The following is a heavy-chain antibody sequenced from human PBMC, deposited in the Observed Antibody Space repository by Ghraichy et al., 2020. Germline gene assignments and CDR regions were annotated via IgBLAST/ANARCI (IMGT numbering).Heavy chain of an antibody. CDR1: GDSVSTNRDT. CDR3: ARGGFYYGSGHYSGMDV. V-gene: IGHV6-1*01. D-gene: IGHD3-10*01. J-gene: IGHJ6*02. CDR2: TYYRSKWTN. Sequence: SQTPSLTCVISGDSVSTNRDTWNWIRQSPSRGLEWLGRTYYRSKWTNDYAVSVRGRITINPDTSKNQFSLQLKSVTPEDTAVYYCARGGFYYGSGHYSGMDVWGQGTTVTVSS.